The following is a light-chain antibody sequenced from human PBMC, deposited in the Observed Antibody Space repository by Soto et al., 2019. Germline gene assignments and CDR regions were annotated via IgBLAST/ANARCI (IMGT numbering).Light chain of an antibody. CDR1: SSDVGLYNL. V-gene: IGLV2-23*02. CDR2: EVN. J-gene: IGLJ3*02. Sequence: QSALTQPASVSGSPGQSITISCTGTSSDVGLYNLVSWYQQLPGKAPKLIIYEVNERPSGMSDRFAGSKSGNTASLTISGLQDEDEADYYCCSYDGSSILMFGGGTKLTVL. CDR3: CSYDGSSILM.